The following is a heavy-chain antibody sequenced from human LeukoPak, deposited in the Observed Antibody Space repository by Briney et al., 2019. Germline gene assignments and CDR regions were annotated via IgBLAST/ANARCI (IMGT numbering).Heavy chain of an antibody. J-gene: IGHJ4*02. D-gene: IGHD7-27*01. CDR3: ARAHITGDLTN. Sequence: SETLSLTCAVYGGSFSGYYWSWIRQPPGKGLEWIGEINHSGSTNYNPSLKSRVTISVDTSKNQFSLKLSSVTAADTAVYYCARAHITGDLTNWGQGTLVTVSS. CDR2: INHSGST. V-gene: IGHV4-34*01. CDR1: GGSFSGYY.